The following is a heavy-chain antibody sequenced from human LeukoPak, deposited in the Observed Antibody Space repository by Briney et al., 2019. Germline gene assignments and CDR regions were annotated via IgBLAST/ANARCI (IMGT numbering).Heavy chain of an antibody. Sequence: GGSLRLSFAASGFPFSSYAMSWVRQAPGKGLEWVSAISGSGGSTYYADSVKGRFTISRDNSKNTLYLQMNSLRAEDTAVYYCAKDTFRAPRIWGQGTMVTVSS. CDR2: ISGSGGST. V-gene: IGHV3-23*01. J-gene: IGHJ3*02. CDR3: AKDTFRAPRI. CDR1: GFPFSSYA.